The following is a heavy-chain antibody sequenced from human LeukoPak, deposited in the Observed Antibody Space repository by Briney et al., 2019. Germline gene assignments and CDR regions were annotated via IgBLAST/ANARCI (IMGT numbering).Heavy chain of an antibody. D-gene: IGHD3-10*01. CDR3: AKVRMVRGPWYFDY. Sequence: GGSLRLSCAASGFTFSSYAMHWVRQAPGKGLEWVAVISYDGSNKYYADSVKGRFTISRDNSKNTLYLQMNSLRAEDTAVYYCAKVRMVRGPWYFDYWGQGTLVTVSS. CDR1: GFTFSSYA. J-gene: IGHJ4*02. CDR2: ISYDGSNK. V-gene: IGHV3-30-3*01.